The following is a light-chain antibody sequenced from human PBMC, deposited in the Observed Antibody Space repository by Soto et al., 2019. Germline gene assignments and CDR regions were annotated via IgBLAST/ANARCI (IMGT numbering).Light chain of an antibody. CDR1: QGIGNY. CDR3: QQSYTTPRT. V-gene: IGKV1-27*01. J-gene: IGKJ1*01. Sequence: DIQMTQSPSSLSASVGDRVTITFRASQGIGNYLAWYQQKPGRVPKLLIHAATTLQSGVPSRFRGSGSETDFTLTITSLQPEDFATYYCQQSYTTPRTFGQGTKVDIK. CDR2: AAT.